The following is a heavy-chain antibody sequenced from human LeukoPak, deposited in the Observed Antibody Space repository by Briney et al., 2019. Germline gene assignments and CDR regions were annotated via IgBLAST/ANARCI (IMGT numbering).Heavy chain of an antibody. V-gene: IGHV4-59*01. CDR1: GGSINIYY. CDR2: VSSSGNT. CDR3: ARTLKDAYLNAFGY. J-gene: IGHJ4*02. D-gene: IGHD3-16*01. Sequence: SSETLSLPCTVSGGSINIYYWNWLRQPPGKTLECIGYVSSSGNTNYSPFFKSRLTISLDTSKNQFSLNLRSVTAADTAVYYCARTLKDAYLNAFGYWGQGTLVAVSS.